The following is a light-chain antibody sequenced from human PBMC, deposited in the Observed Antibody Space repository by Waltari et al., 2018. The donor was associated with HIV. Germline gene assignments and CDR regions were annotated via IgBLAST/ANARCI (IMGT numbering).Light chain of an antibody. CDR3: QQYDNLPRT. CDR2: DAS. CDR1: QDINNY. V-gene: IGKV1-33*01. Sequence: DIQMTQSPSSLSASVGDRVTITCQASQDINNYLNWYQQKPGKAPKLLIYDASNLETGVPSRFSGSGSETEFTFTINSLQPEDIATYFCQQYDNLPRTFGPGTKVDIK. J-gene: IGKJ3*01.